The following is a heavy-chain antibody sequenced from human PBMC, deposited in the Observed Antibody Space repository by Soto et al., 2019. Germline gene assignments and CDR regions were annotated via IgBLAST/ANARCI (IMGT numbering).Heavy chain of an antibody. CDR3: AKAPYSYGSPYYYYGMDV. V-gene: IGHV3-30*18. J-gene: IGHJ6*02. Sequence: GGSLRLSCAASGFTFSSYGMHWVRQAPGKGLEWVAVISYDGSNKYYADSVKGRFTISRDNSKNTLYLQMNSLRAEDTAVYYCAKAPYSYGSPYYYYGMDVWGQGTTVTVSS. CDR1: GFTFSSYG. D-gene: IGHD5-18*01. CDR2: ISYDGSNK.